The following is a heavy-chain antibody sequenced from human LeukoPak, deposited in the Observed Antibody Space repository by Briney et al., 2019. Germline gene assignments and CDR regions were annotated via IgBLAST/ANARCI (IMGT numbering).Heavy chain of an antibody. Sequence: GESLKISCKGSGYTFTSYWIGWVRQMPGKGLEWMGIIYPGDSDTRYNPSFQGQVTISADKSISTAYLQWSSLKASDTAMYYCARPDYYDSSGYPKGDAFDIWGQGTMVTVSS. CDR1: GYTFTSYW. CDR3: ARPDYYDSSGYPKGDAFDI. V-gene: IGHV5-51*01. CDR2: IYPGDSDT. J-gene: IGHJ3*02. D-gene: IGHD3-22*01.